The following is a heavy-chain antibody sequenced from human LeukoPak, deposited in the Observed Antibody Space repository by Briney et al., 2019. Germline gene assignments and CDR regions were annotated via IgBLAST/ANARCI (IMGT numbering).Heavy chain of an antibody. CDR2: ISGSGGST. J-gene: IGHJ4*02. CDR3: AKERGSYRYTAIDY. CDR1: GFTFRNYA. Sequence: GGSLRLSCAASGFTFRNYAMNWVRQAPGKGLEWVSGISGSGGSTYYADSVKGRFTISRDNSKNTLYLQMNSLRAEDTAVYYCAKERGSYRYTAIDYWGRGTLVTVSS. D-gene: IGHD3-16*02. V-gene: IGHV3-23*01.